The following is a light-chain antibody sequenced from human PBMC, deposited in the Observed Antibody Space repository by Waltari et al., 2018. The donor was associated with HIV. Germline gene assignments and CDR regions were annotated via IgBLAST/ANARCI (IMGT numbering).Light chain of an antibody. V-gene: IGLV1-51*02. CDR3: ATWYSSLTGGPV. CDR1: TSNIGNNF. CDR2: ENN. J-gene: IGLJ3*02. Sequence: QSVLTQPPSVSAAPRQNVTISSGSTSNIGNNFVSWYQQVPGTAPKLLIYENNKRPSGIPDRFSGFKSGTSATLGITGLQTGDEANYYCATWYSSLTGGPVFGGGTKVTVL.